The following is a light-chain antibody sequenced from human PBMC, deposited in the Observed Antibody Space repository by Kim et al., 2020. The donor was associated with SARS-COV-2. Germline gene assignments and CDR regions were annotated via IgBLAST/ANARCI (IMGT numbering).Light chain of an antibody. CDR2: TAS. J-gene: IGKJ4*01. CDR3: HQSYRTPQA. Sequence: SASVGDRVTITGRASQRVSTYLNWYQHKPGKAPKLVIFTASNLQSGVPSRFRGNGSGTDFTLTINSLQPEDFGTYYCHQSYRTPQAFGGGTKVEI. V-gene: IGKV1-39*01. CDR1: QRVSTY.